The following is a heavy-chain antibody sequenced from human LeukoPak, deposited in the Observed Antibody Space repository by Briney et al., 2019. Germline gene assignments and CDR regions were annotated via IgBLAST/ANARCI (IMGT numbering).Heavy chain of an antibody. D-gene: IGHD3-22*01. V-gene: IGHV1-69*04. CDR1: GGTSSSYA. CDR2: IIPILGIA. Sequence: SVKVSCKASGGTSSSYAISWVRQAPGQGLEWMGRIIPILGIANYAQKFQGRVTITADKSTSTAYMELSSLRSEDTAVYYCARGLRGYYDSSGKVAFDIWGQGTMVTVSS. J-gene: IGHJ3*02. CDR3: ARGLRGYYDSSGKVAFDI.